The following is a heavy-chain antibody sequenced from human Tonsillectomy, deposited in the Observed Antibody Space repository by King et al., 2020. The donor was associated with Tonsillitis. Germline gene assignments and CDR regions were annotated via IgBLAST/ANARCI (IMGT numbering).Heavy chain of an antibody. V-gene: IGHV3-33*05. J-gene: IGHJ4*02. Sequence: VQLVESGGGVVQPGRSLRLSCAASGFTFSSYDIHWVRQAPGKGLEWVAVISYDGSNKYYADSVQGRFTISRDNSKNRLYLQMNSLRADDTAVYYCARDRDDYIFDYWGQGTLVTVS. D-gene: IGHD4/OR15-4a*01. CDR2: ISYDGSNK. CDR3: ARDRDDYIFDY. CDR1: GFTFSSYD.